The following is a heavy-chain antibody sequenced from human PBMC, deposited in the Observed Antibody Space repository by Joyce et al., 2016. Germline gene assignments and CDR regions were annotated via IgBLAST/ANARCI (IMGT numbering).Heavy chain of an antibody. CDR3: SNYDLWSGYSPSRDV. D-gene: IGHD3-3*01. J-gene: IGHJ6*02. Sequence: EVQLVESGGGLVQPGGSLKLSCAVSGLTLSCSSVHWVRQASGKGLEWVGRIRSKANGDATAYAASVKGRFSISRDDSKNTAYLQMNSLKTEDTAVYYCSNYDLWSGYSPSRDVWGQGSTVTVSS. V-gene: IGHV3-73*02. CDR2: IRSKANGDAT. CDR1: GLTLSCSS.